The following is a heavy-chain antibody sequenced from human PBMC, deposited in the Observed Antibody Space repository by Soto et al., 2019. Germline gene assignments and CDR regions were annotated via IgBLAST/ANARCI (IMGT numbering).Heavy chain of an antibody. J-gene: IGHJ6*03. Sequence: PGGSLRLSCAASGFTFSSYGMHWVRQAPGKGLEWVAVIWYDGSNKYYADSVKGRFTISRDNSKNTLYLQMNSLRAEDTAVYYCARDPSITMVRGVIVYYYYMDVWGKATTVTVSS. CDR3: ARDPSITMVRGVIVYYYYMDV. CDR1: GFTFSSYG. V-gene: IGHV3-33*01. D-gene: IGHD3-10*01. CDR2: IWYDGSNK.